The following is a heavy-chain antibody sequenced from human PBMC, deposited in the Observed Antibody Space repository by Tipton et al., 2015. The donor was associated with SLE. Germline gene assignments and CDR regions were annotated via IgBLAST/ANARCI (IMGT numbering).Heavy chain of an antibody. J-gene: IGHJ4*02. D-gene: IGHD6-13*01. CDR2: ISYDGSNK. CDR3: ARDHLAADY. V-gene: IGHV3-30-3*01. Sequence: RSLRLSCAASGFTFSSYAMHWVRQAPGKGLEWVAVISYDGSNKYYADSVKGRFTISRDNSKNTLYLQMNSLRAEDTAVYYCARDHLAADYWGQGTLVTVSS. CDR1: GFTFSSYA.